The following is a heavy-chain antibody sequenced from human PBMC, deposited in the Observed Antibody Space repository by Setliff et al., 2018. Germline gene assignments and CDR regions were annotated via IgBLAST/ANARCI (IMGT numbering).Heavy chain of an antibody. D-gene: IGHD7-27*01. CDR1: GGSISSGSYY. V-gene: IGHV4-61*02. CDR3: ASDNWVMVQTHNYYYMDV. CDR2: LHTSGST. J-gene: IGHJ6*03. Sequence: SETLSLTCAVSGGSISSGSYYWSWIRRPAGKGLEWVGRLHTSGSTNYNSYLKSRVIISIDNSKTQLTLKLSSVTAADTAMYFCASDNWVMVQTHNYYYMDVWGKGTTVTVSS.